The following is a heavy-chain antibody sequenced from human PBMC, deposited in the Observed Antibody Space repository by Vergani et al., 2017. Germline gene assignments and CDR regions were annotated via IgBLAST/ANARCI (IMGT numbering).Heavy chain of an antibody. CDR2: ISYDGTQK. CDR1: GFTSRYYG. CDR3: ATKRCGTPGCQIGYFRE. V-gene: IGHV3-30*03. Sequence: QVHLVESGGGVVQPVRSLRLSCVVSGFTSRYYGMHWVRQAPGKGLEWVAVISYDGTQKYYADSVKGRFTISRDNSKGTLYLQMNSLRTEDTAVYYCATKRCGTPGCQIGYFREWGQGTLVTVSS. D-gene: IGHD1-1*01. J-gene: IGHJ1*01.